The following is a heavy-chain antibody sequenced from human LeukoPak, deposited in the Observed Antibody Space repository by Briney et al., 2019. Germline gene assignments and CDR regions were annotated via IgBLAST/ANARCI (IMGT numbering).Heavy chain of an antibody. CDR3: ARDFCSTSSCLDF. Sequence: GGSLRLSCAASGLTVSSNYMSWVRQAPGKGLEWVSVIYSGGSTYYADSVKGRFTISRDNSKNTLYLQMNSLRAEDTAVYYCARDFCSTSSCLDFWGQGTLVSVSS. J-gene: IGHJ4*02. V-gene: IGHV3-66*01. CDR1: GLTVSSNY. CDR2: IYSGGST. D-gene: IGHD2-2*01.